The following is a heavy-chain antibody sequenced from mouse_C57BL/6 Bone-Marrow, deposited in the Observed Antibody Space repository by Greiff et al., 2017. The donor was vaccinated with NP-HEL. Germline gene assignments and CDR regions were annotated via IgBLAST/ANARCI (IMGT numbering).Heavy chain of an antibody. D-gene: IGHD3-2*02. CDR2: ISYDGNN. J-gene: IGHJ4*01. V-gene: IGHV3-6*01. Sequence: EVQLQESGPGLVKPSQSLSLTCSVTGYSITSGYYWNWIRQFPGNKLEWMGYISYDGNNNYNPSLHNRISITRDPSKNQFFLKLNSVTTEDTATYYCARDADSSGRGYYAMDYWGQGTSVTVSS. CDR1: GYSITSGYY. CDR3: ARDADSSGRGYYAMDY.